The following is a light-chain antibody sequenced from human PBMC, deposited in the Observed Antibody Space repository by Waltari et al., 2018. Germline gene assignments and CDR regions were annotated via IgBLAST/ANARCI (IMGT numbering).Light chain of an antibody. V-gene: IGKV1-5*03. CDR3: QYYFLYSRG. CDR1: ESIGDW. J-gene: IGKJ2*03. CDR2: RAS. Sequence: DIQMTQFPSTLSASVGDRVTTTCRASESIGDWMAWYQQEPGKAPTLLIYRASTLQSDVPSRFSGSGSGTEFTLTISSLQPDDFGTYYCQYYFLYSRGFGQGTKLEIK.